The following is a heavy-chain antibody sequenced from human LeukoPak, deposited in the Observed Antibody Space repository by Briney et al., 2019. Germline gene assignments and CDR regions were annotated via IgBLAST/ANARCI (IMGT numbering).Heavy chain of an antibody. V-gene: IGHV4-61*02. CDR2: LYSSGTT. CDR3: ARGWGYFDS. CDR1: GGSISSGSNY. J-gene: IGHJ4*02. D-gene: IGHD2-21*01. Sequence: SQTLSLTCTVSGGSISSGSNYWSWIRQSAGKGLEWIGRLYSSGTTNYNPSLKSRVTISVDTSKNQFSLKLSSVTAADTAVYYCARGWGYFDSWGQGTLVTVSS.